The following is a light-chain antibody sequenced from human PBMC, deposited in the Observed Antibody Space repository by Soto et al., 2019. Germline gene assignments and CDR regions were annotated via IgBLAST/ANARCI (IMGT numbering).Light chain of an antibody. CDR1: SSNIGAGYD. J-gene: IGLJ3*02. Sequence: QSVLTQPPSVSGAPGQRVTISCTGSSSNIGAGYDVHWYQQLPGTAPKLLIYGNSNRPSGVPDRFSGSKSGTSASLAITGLQAEDEADYYCQSYDSSLSGWVFGGDTKLTVL. CDR3: QSYDSSLSGWV. V-gene: IGLV1-40*01. CDR2: GNS.